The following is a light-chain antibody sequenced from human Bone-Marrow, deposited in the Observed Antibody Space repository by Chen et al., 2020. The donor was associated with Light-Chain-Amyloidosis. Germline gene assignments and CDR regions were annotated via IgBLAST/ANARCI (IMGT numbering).Light chain of an antibody. V-gene: IGKV1-39*01. CDR1: QTISIY. CDR3: QQVPSTPFT. CDR2: SPS. J-gene: IGKJ3*01. Sequence: DIQMTQTPSSLSASVGDRVTITCRASQTISIYVNWYQQKPGIAPKILIFSPSTLLSGVPSRFSGRGSDRDFTLTINSLRPEDFASDYCQQVPSTPFTSRPGT.